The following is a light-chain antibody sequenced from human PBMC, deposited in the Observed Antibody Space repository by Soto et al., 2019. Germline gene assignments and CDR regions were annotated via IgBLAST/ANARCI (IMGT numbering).Light chain of an antibody. Sequence: QSVLTQPSSVSGTPGQGVTISCSGSISNIGNNYVYWFQQLPGTAPKVLSNRNDQRPSWVPDRFSGSKSGTSASLAISGLRSEDEADYYCAAWDDTVRSDVFGTVTKLTVL. CDR2: RND. J-gene: IGLJ1*01. CDR1: ISNIGNNY. CDR3: AAWDDTVRSDV. V-gene: IGLV1-47*01.